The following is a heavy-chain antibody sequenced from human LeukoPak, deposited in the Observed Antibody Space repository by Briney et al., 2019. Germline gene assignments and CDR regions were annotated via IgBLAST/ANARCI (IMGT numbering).Heavy chain of an antibody. J-gene: IGHJ3*02. D-gene: IGHD3-22*01. CDR2: ISGSGGST. CDR3: AKDNYDSSGFLPDAFDI. V-gene: IGHV3-23*01. CDR1: GFTFSSYA. Sequence: GGSLRLSCAASGFTFSSYAMSWVRQAPGKGLEWVSAISGSGGSTYYADSVKGRFTISRDNSKNTLYLQMNSLRAEDTAVYYCAKDNYDSSGFLPDAFDIWGQGTMVTVSS.